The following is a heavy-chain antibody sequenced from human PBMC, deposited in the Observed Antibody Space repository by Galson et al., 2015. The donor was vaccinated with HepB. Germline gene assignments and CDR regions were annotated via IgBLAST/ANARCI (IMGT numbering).Heavy chain of an antibody. J-gene: IGHJ4*02. V-gene: IGHV3-21*01. CDR2: ISSSSSYI. CDR3: ARDHRPNYYDSSGYYGY. D-gene: IGHD3-22*01. Sequence: SLRLSCAASGFTFSSYSMNWVRQAPGKGLEWVSSISSSSSYIYYADSVKGRFTISRDNAKNSLYLQMNSLRAEDTAVYYCARDHRPNYYDSSGYYGYWGQGTLVTVSS. CDR1: GFTFSSYS.